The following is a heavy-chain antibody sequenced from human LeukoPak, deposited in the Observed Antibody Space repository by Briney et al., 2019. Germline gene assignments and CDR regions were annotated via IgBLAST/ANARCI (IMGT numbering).Heavy chain of an antibody. V-gene: IGHV3-7*01. CDR1: GFTFSSYW. Sequence: PGGSLRLSCEASGFTFSSYWMSWVRQAPGKGLEWVAQIKQDGSEKYYVDSVRGRFTISRDNAKNSLYLQVISLRAEDTAVYFCARFGVTATLDYWGQGTLVTVSS. CDR3: ARFGVTATLDY. CDR2: IKQDGSEK. J-gene: IGHJ4*02. D-gene: IGHD1-7*01.